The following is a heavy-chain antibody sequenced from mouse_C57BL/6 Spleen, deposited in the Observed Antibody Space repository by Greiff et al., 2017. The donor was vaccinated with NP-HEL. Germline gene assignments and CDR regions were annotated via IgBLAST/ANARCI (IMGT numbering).Heavy chain of an antibody. Sequence: QVQLKQSGAELVRPGASVKLSCKASGYTFTDYYINWVKQRPGQGLEWIARIYPGSGNTYYNEKFKGKATLTAEKSSSTAYMQLSSLTSEDSAVYFCAREGSDYPPFDYWGQGTTLTVSS. J-gene: IGHJ2*01. CDR3: AREGSDYPPFDY. CDR2: IYPGSGNT. D-gene: IGHD2-4*01. V-gene: IGHV1-76*01. CDR1: GYTFTDYY.